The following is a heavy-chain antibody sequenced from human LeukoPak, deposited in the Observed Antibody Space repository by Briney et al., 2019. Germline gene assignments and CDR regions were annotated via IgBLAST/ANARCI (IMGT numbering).Heavy chain of an antibody. CDR3: AKGEWELLPDAFDI. CDR2: ISGSAGST. D-gene: IGHD1-26*01. Sequence: PGGSLRLSCAASGFTFSGYAMSWVRQAPGEGLEWVSAISGSAGSTYYADSMKGRFTISRDNSKNTLYLQMNSLRAEDTAVYYCAKGEWELLPDAFDIWGQGTMVTVSS. J-gene: IGHJ3*02. V-gene: IGHV3-23*01. CDR1: GFTFSGYA.